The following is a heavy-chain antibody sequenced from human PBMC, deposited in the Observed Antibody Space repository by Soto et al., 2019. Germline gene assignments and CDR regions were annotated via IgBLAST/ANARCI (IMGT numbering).Heavy chain of an antibody. Sequence: SVKVSCKASGGTFSSYAISWVRQAPGQGLEWMGGIIPIFGTANYAQKFQGRVTITADESTSTAYMELSSLRSEDTAVYYCARGPLTMVPGDYYYYGMDVWGQGTTVTVSS. J-gene: IGHJ6*02. CDR2: IIPIFGTA. CDR1: GGTFSSYA. V-gene: IGHV1-69*13. D-gene: IGHD3-10*01. CDR3: ARGPLTMVPGDYYYYGMDV.